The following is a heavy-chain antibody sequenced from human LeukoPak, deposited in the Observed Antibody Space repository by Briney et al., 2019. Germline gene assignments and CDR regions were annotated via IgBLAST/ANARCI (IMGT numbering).Heavy chain of an antibody. CDR2: INPNSGGT. Sequence: ASVKVSCKASGYTFTGYYMHWVRQAPGQGLEWMGWINPNSGGTNYAQKFQGWVTMTRDTSISTAYMELSRLRSDDTAVYYCARGAATYYDFWSGYSLSSDYWGQGTLVIVSS. J-gene: IGHJ4*02. CDR1: GYTFTGYY. D-gene: IGHD3-3*01. CDR3: ARGAATYYDFWSGYSLSSDY. V-gene: IGHV1-2*04.